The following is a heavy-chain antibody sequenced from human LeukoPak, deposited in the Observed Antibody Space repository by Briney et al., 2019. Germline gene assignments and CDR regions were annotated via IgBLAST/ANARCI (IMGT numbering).Heavy chain of an antibody. J-gene: IGHJ6*02. Sequence: QSGGSLRLSCGASGFTSSSSDMSWVRQAPGKGLEWVSGISSSGDNTYYADSVKGRFTISRDNSKSTLYLQMNSLRVEDTALYYCARELGELRTYYHYGMDVWGQGTTVTVSS. CDR3: ARELGELRTYYHYGMDV. V-gene: IGHV3-23*01. D-gene: IGHD3-16*01. CDR2: ISSSGDNT. CDR1: GFTSSSSD.